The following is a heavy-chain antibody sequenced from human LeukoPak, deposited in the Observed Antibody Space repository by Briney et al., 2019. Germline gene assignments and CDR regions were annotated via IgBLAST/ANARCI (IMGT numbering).Heavy chain of an antibody. V-gene: IGHV4-34*01. CDR1: GGSFSGYY. CDR2: INHSGST. J-gene: IGHJ4*02. Sequence: PSETLSLTCAVYGGSFSGYYWSWIRQPPGKGLEWIREINHSGSTNYDPSLKSRVTISVDTSKNQFSLKLSSVTAADTAVYYCAREMELELNSFDYWGQGTLVTVSS. CDR3: AREMELELNSFDY. D-gene: IGHD1-26*01.